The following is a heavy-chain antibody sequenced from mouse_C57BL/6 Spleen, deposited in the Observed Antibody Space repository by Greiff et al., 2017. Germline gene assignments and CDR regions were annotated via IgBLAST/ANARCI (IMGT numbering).Heavy chain of an antibody. CDR1: GYSFTDYN. Sequence: VQLKESGPELVKPGASVKISCKASGYSFTDYNMNWVKQSNGKSLEWIGVINTNYGTTSYNQKFKGKATLTVDQSSSTAYMQLNSLTTEDSAVYYCARGLGSKDWYFDVWGTGTTVTVTS. D-gene: IGHD1-1*01. V-gene: IGHV1-39*01. CDR3: ARGLGSKDWYFDV. J-gene: IGHJ1*03. CDR2: INTNYGTT.